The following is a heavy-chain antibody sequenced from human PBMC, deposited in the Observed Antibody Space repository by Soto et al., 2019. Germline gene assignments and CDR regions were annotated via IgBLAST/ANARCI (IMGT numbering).Heavy chain of an antibody. D-gene: IGHD3-3*01. Sequence: PGGSLRLSCAALGFTFSSYWMSWVRQAPGKGLEWVANIKEDGGEEYYVDSAKGRFTISRDNVGNSLYLQMNSLRAEDTAVYYCARGPRLTLFGVAVDYFDYWGQGTMVTVSS. CDR1: GFTFSSYW. CDR3: ARGPRLTLFGVAVDYFDY. CDR2: IKEDGGEE. J-gene: IGHJ4*02. V-gene: IGHV3-7*04.